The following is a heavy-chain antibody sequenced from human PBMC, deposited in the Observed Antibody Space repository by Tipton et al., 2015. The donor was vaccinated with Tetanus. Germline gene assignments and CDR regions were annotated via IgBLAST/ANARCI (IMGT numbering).Heavy chain of an antibody. CDR2: ITDTGRT. J-gene: IGHJ6*02. D-gene: IGHD3-16*01. CDR3: EGDDYYETSLRDYYGEEV. Sequence: TLSLTCNVSGVSVTTYHWSWIRQPPGKGLEWIGYITDTGRTNYSPSLRNRLTISIDTSKTHFSLRLDSVTAADTAVYFCEGDDYYETSLRDYYGEEVWGQGTTVTVSS. V-gene: IGHV4-59*02. CDR1: GVSVTTYH.